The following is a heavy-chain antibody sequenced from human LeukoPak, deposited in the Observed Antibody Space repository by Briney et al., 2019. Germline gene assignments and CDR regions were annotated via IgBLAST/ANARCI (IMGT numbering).Heavy chain of an antibody. CDR3: AKDQYYDSSGYLDY. CDR1: GFTFSSYA. Sequence: GGSLRLSCAASGFTFSSYAMSWVRQAPGTGLEWVSAISGSGGSTYYADSVRGRFTISRDNSKNTLYLQMNSLRAEDTAVYYCAKDQYYDSSGYLDYWGQGTLATVSS. J-gene: IGHJ4*02. V-gene: IGHV3-23*01. CDR2: ISGSGGST. D-gene: IGHD3-22*01.